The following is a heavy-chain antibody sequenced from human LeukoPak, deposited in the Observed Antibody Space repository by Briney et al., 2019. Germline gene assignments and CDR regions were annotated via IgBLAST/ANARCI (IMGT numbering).Heavy chain of an antibody. J-gene: IGHJ5*02. CDR1: GFTFDEYA. CDR3: AKDIMRYSSSWWEFDP. D-gene: IGHD6-13*01. Sequence: GGSLRLSCAASGFTFDEYAMHWVRQVPGKGLEWVSGISWNSINIGYVDSVKGRFTISRDNAKNSLDLEMNSLRAEDTALYYCAKDIMRYSSSWWEFDPWGQGTRVIVSS. V-gene: IGHV3-9*01. CDR2: ISWNSINI.